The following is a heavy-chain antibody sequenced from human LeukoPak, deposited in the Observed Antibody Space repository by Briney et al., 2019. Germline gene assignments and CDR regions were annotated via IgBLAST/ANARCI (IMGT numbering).Heavy chain of an antibody. CDR1: DGSTTGTRYY. CDR2: INYRGAV. D-gene: IGHD4-17*01. CDR3: ARVTKYDNSRNNYCMDV. V-gene: IGHV4-39*06. J-gene: IGHJ6*03. Sequence: PSETLSLTCTVSDGSTTGTRYYWGWFRQTPGKGPEWIGNINYRGAVYYNPSLRSRATISLDTSKNQFPLRLTSVTAADTAVYFCARVTKYDNSRNNYCMDVWGKGTTVTVSS.